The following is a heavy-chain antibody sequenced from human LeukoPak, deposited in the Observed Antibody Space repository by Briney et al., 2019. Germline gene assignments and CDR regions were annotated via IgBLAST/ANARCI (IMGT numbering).Heavy chain of an antibody. CDR3: ARDRLNRAYCGDDCYSAAFDY. CDR2: ISRDGKRQ. CDR1: GFIFNNYD. Sequence: PGGSLRLSCATSGFIFNNYDPHWVRQAPGKGLEWLATISRDGKRQFYADSVKGRFTISRDDSRSTLYLQMNSLRPEDTAVYYCARDRLNRAYCGDDCYSAAFDYWGQGTLVTVSS. V-gene: IGHV3-30*03. D-gene: IGHD2-21*02. J-gene: IGHJ4*02.